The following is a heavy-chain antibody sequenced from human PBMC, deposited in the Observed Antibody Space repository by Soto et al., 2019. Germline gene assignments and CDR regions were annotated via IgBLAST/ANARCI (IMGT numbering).Heavy chain of an antibody. CDR2: IYYSGST. V-gene: IGHV4-59*01. CDR3: ARSAYGDYLFDY. CDR1: GGSISSYY. Sequence: SETLSVTGTVSGGSISSYYYSWSRQPPGKGLEWIGYIYYSGSTNYNPSLKSRVTISVDTSKNQFSLKLSSVNAAETAVYYCARSAYGDYLFDYWARGTLVTVSS. D-gene: IGHD4-17*01. J-gene: IGHJ4*02.